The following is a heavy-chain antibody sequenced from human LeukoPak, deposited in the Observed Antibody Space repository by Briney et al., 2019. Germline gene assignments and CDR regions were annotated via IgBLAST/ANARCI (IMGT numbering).Heavy chain of an antibody. CDR2: IKQDGGEI. CDR3: ARDKGDYDTSGSLFVF. Sequence: GGSLRLSCAASGFTFSRYWMSWVRQVLRKGLEWVANIKQDGGEIYYVDSVKGRFTISRDNAKSSLYLQMNSLRAGDTAVYYCARDKGDYDTSGSLFVFGGQGTPVTVSS. CDR1: GFTFSRYW. V-gene: IGHV3-7*03. D-gene: IGHD3-22*01. J-gene: IGHJ4*02.